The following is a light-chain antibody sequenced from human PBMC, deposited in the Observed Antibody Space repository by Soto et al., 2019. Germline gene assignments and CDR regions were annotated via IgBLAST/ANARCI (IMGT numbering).Light chain of an antibody. CDR1: QAISSS. Sequence: DIQLTQSPSFLSASVGDRVTITCRASQAISSSLAWYQHNPGKAPKLLIYPASTLQNGVPSSFIGSGPGTQFNLTISSLQPEDFGISYCQQSTNYPPVTFGGGTKLEIK. CDR2: PAS. CDR3: QQSTNYPPVT. V-gene: IGKV1-9*01. J-gene: IGKJ4*01.